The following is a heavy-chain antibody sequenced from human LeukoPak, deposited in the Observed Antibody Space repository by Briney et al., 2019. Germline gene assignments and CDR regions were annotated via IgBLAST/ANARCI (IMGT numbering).Heavy chain of an antibody. CDR1: GFTFSSYS. D-gene: IGHD2/OR15-2a*01. Sequence: PGGSLRLSCAASGFTFSSYSMNWVRQAPGKGLEWVSSISSSSSNTYYADSVKGRFTISRDNAKNSLYLQMNSLRAEDTAVYYCARITFPNFDCWGQGTLVTVSS. J-gene: IGHJ4*02. CDR2: ISSSSSNT. CDR3: ARITFPNFDC. V-gene: IGHV3-21*01.